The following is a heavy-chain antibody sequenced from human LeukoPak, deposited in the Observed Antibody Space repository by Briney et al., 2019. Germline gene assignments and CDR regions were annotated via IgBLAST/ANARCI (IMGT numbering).Heavy chain of an antibody. D-gene: IGHD6-6*01. J-gene: IGHJ3*02. CDR3: AGYSSSLAFDI. V-gene: IGHV1-69*05. CDR2: IIPIFGTA. CDR1: VGTFSSYA. Sequence: VASVKVSCKASVGTFSSYAISWVRQAPGQGREWMGGIIPIFGTANYAQKFQGRVTITTDESTSTAYMELSSLRSEDTAVYYCAGYSSSLAFDIWGQGTMVTVSS.